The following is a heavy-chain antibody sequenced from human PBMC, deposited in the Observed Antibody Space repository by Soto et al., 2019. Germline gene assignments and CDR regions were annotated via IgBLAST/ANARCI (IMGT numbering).Heavy chain of an antibody. CDR1: GGSFSGYY. J-gene: IGHJ4*02. CDR3: ARGLIQLCSKGYYFDY. CDR2: INHSGST. D-gene: IGHD5-18*01. V-gene: IGHV4-34*01. Sequence: QVQLQQWGAGLLKPSETLSLTCAVYGGSFSGYYWSWIRQPPGKGLEWIGEINHSGSTNYTPSLKSRVTISVDTSKNQFSLKLSSVTAADTAVYYCARGLIQLCSKGYYFDYWGQGTLVTVSS.